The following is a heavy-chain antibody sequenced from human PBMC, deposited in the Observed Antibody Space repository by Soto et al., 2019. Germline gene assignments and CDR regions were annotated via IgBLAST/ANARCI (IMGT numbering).Heavy chain of an antibody. Sequence: QVQLEESGPGLVKPSQTLSLTCSVSDGSFNTSGFFWNWIRQHPGKGLEWIGYIYNTGSAFYNPSLQSRVDLSVDTSNNHFSLSLHSLTVADTAVYFFASVVVVTVNFDSWGHGTLVTVSS. CDR2: IYNTGSA. D-gene: IGHD3-22*01. CDR1: DGSFNTSGFF. V-gene: IGHV4-31*03. CDR3: ASVVVVTVNFDS. J-gene: IGHJ4*01.